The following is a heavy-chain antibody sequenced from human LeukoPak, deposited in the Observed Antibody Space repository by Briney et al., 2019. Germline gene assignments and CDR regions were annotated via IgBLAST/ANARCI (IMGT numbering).Heavy chain of an antibody. CDR2: ISGRGDST. CDR1: GLTFSSYA. J-gene: IGHJ4*02. Sequence: GGSLKLSCAVSGLTFSSYAMSWVRQAPGKGLECVSGISGRGDSTYYADSVKGRFTISRDNSKNTLYLQMNSLRAEDTAVYYCAGNSSGWGFFNYWGQGTLVTVSS. V-gene: IGHV3-23*01. CDR3: AGNSSGWGFFNY. D-gene: IGHD6-19*01.